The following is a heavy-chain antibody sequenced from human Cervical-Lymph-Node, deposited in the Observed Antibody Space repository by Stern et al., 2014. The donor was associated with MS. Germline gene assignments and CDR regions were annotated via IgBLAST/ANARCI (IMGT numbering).Heavy chain of an antibody. Sequence: VQLVESGAEVKKPGASVQISCKASEYTLTYFFMPWIRQAPGQGLEWMGVIKPSGGFTSYAQRFQGRFTMTRDTSTNSVFMHLSGLTSDDTAVYYCASARNTAFDIWGQGTSVIVSS. V-gene: IGHV1-46*03. CDR3: ASARNTAFDI. CDR2: IKPSGGFT. J-gene: IGHJ3*02. CDR1: EYTLTYFF.